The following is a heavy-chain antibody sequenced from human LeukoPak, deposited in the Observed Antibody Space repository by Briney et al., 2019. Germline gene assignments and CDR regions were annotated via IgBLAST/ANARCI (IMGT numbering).Heavy chain of an antibody. CDR3: AKDILRFCGGECLMAFDI. CDR2: LSYGGSNK. Sequence: PGGSLRLSCAASGFTFSFHGIHWVRQAPGKVLEWVAVLSYGGSNKFYADSVKGRFTVSRDNSKNTLYLQMNSLRAEDTAVYYCAKDILRFCGGECLMAFDIWGQGTMVTVSS. V-gene: IGHV3-30*18. D-gene: IGHD2-21*01. CDR1: GFTFSFHG. J-gene: IGHJ3*02.